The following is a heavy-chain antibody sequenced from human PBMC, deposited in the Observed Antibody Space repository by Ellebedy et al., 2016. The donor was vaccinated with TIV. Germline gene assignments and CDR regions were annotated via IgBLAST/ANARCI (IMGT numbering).Heavy chain of an antibody. CDR3: AHRRDLLGGWFDP. CDR2: IYWDHEK. CDR1: EVSLATAGVG. D-gene: IGHD3-3*01. J-gene: IGHJ5*02. V-gene: IGHV2-5*02. Sequence: SGPTLVKPAQTLTLTCTFSEVSLATAGVGVGWIRQSPKKALEWLAVIYWDHEKAYSPFLKNRVTITRDASKNQVVLTMANMDPADTGTYYCAHRRDLLGGWFDPWGQGIPVIVSS.